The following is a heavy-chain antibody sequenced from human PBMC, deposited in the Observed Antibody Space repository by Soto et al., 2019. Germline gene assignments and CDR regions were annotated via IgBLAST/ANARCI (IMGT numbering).Heavy chain of an antibody. Sequence: TSETLSLTCTVSGGSISSYYWSWIRQPPGKGLKWIGYIYYSGSTNYNPSLKSRVTISVDTSKNQFSLKLSSVTAADTAVYYCARAPLLGWMDVWGQGTTVTVSS. J-gene: IGHJ6*02. V-gene: IGHV4-59*01. CDR3: ARAPLLGWMDV. D-gene: IGHD3-10*01. CDR1: GGSISSYY. CDR2: IYYSGST.